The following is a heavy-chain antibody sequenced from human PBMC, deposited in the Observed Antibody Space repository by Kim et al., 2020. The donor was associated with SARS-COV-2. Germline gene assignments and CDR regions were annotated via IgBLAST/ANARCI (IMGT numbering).Heavy chain of an antibody. Sequence: GGSLRLSCAASGFTFSSYAMSWVRQAPGKGLEWVSVIYSGGSSTYYADSVKGRFTISRDNSKNTLYLQMNSLRAEDTAVYYCWVSGPTGHFDYWGQGTLVTVSS. CDR1: GFTFSSYA. V-gene: IGHV3-23*03. D-gene: IGHD2-15*01. J-gene: IGHJ4*02. CDR3: WVSGPTGHFDY. CDR2: IYSGGSST.